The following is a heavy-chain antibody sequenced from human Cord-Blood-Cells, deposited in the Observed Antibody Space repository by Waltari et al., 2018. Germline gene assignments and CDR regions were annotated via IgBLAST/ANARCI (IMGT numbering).Heavy chain of an antibody. CDR3: ARSHGRRFSYVIVGATYYFDY. CDR2: INHSGST. Sequence: QVQLQQWGAGLLKPSETLSLTCAVYGGSFSGYYWSWIRQPPGKGLEWSGEINHSGSTNYNPALKSRVTISGDTSKNQFSLKLSSVTAADTAVYYCARSHGRRFSYVIVGATYYFDYWGQGTLVTVSS. D-gene: IGHD1-26*01. CDR1: GGSFSGYY. J-gene: IGHJ4*02. V-gene: IGHV4-34*01.